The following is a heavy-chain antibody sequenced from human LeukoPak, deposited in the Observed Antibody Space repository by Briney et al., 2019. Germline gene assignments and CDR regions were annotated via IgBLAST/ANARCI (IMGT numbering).Heavy chain of an antibody. CDR1: EFTFDDYA. CDR3: AKDSSSDY. D-gene: IGHD6-6*01. Sequence: QSGGSLRLSCATSEFTFDDYAMQWVRQAPGKGLEWVSGISGSGGSTYYADSVKGRFTISRDSSKNTLYLQMNSLRAEDTAVYYCAKDSSSDYWGQGTLVTVSS. CDR2: ISGSGGST. V-gene: IGHV3-23*01. J-gene: IGHJ4*02.